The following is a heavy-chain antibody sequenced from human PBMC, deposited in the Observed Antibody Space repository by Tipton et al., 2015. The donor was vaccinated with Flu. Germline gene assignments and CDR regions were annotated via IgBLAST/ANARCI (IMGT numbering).Heavy chain of an antibody. D-gene: IGHD2-15*01. CDR3: ARDLLPRDGFDI. J-gene: IGHJ3*02. Sequence: TLSLTCAVYGGSFSGYYWSWIRQPPGKGLEWIGEINHSGTTNYSPSLKSRVTISVDTSKKQFSLKLSSVTAADTAVYYCARDLLPRDGFDIWGQGTMVTFSS. V-gene: IGHV4-34*01. CDR2: INHSGTT. CDR1: GGSFSGYY.